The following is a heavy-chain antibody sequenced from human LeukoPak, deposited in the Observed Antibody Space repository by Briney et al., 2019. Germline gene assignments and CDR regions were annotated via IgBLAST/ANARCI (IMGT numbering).Heavy chain of an antibody. J-gene: IGHJ3*01. CDR1: GFIFSDYG. CDR3: ARDNAGLVKHLDAFDL. Sequence: GRSLRLSCAASGFIFSDYGMHWVRQAPGKGQEWVAVIWNDGSNTYYGDSVKGLFTISRDNSKNTVYLQMNSLRAEDTAVYYCARDNAGLVKHLDAFDLWGQGTMVTVAS. V-gene: IGHV3-33*01. D-gene: IGHD1-26*01. CDR2: IWNDGSNT.